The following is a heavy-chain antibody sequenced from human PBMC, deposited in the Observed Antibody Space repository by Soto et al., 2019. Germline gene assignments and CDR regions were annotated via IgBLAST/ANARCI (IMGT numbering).Heavy chain of an antibody. D-gene: IGHD6-13*01. CDR1: ELTSINAW. CDR2: IKSKTDGGTT. CDR3: TTDRHSSSRAY. Sequence: EVQLVESGGGLVKPGGSLRLPGAPLELTSINAWMGGVRRAPGKGLEWVGRIKSKTDGGTTDYAAPVKGRFTISRDDSKNTLYLQMNSLKTEDTAVYYCTTDRHSSSRAYWGQGTLVTVSS. J-gene: IGHJ4*02. V-gene: IGHV3-15*01.